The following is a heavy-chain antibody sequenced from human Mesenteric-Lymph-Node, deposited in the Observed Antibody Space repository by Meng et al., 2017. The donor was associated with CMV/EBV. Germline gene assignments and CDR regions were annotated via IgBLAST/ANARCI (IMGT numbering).Heavy chain of an antibody. CDR2: IYTGGTT. Sequence: GESLKISCAASAFTFSSYSMTWVRQAPGMGLEWVAVIYTGGTTYYADPVKGRFTISRDNAKNSLYLQMNSLRVEDTALYYCAKRTGSWHYFDYWGQGTLVTVSS. V-gene: IGHV3-66*02. CDR1: AFTFSSYS. D-gene: IGHD6-19*01. J-gene: IGHJ4*02. CDR3: AKRTGSWHYFDY.